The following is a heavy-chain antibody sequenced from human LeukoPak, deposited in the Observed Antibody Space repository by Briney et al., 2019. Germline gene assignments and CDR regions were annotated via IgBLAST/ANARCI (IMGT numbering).Heavy chain of an antibody. CDR3: AKGYFDGSGSFDL. CDR1: GFTFSSYA. J-gene: IGHJ2*01. D-gene: IGHD3-9*01. V-gene: IGHV3-23*01. CDR2: IRASGGST. Sequence: GGSLRLSCAASGFTFSSYAMSWVRQAPGKGLEWVSTIRASGGSTYYADSVKGRFTISRDNSRNTLFLQMNSLRAEDTAVYYCAKGYFDGSGSFDLWGRGTLVTVSS.